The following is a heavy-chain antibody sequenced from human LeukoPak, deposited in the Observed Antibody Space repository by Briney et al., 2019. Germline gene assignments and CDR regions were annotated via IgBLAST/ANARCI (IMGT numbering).Heavy chain of an antibody. V-gene: IGHV4-59*01. CDR1: GGSISGYY. CDR2: IYYTGST. Sequence: PSETLSLTCTVSGGSISGYYWTWIRQPPGKGLEWIGQIYYTGSTNYNPSLKSRVTISVDTSKNQFSLKLSSVTAADTAVYYCASGTAMTYYMDVWGKGTTVTVSS. D-gene: IGHD5-18*01. J-gene: IGHJ6*03. CDR3: ASGTAMTYYMDV.